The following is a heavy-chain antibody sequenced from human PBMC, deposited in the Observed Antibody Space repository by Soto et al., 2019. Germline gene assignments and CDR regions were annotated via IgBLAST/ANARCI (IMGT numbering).Heavy chain of an antibody. Sequence: PGGSLRLSCAASGFTFSSYGMHWVRQAPGKGLEWVAVISYDGSNKYYADSVKGRFTISRDNSKNTLYLQMNSLRAEDTAVYYCAKYFNPFGSNAFDIWGQGTMVTVSS. D-gene: IGHD3-10*01. CDR2: ISYDGSNK. CDR3: AKYFNPFGSNAFDI. V-gene: IGHV3-30*18. J-gene: IGHJ3*02. CDR1: GFTFSSYG.